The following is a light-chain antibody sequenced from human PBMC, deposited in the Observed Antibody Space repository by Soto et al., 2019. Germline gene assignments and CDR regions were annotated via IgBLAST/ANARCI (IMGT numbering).Light chain of an antibody. CDR2: RNN. J-gene: IGLJ2*01. Sequence: QLVLTQPPSASGTPGQRVTISCSGSSSNIGSNFIYWYQQLPGTAPKLLIYRNNERPSGVPDRFSGSKSGTSASLAISGLRSEDEADYPCAAWDDSLSGVVFGGGTKLTVL. V-gene: IGLV1-47*01. CDR1: SSNIGSNF. CDR3: AAWDDSLSGVV.